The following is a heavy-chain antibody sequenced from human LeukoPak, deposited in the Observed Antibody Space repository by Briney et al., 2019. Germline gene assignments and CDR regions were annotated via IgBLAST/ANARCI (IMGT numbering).Heavy chain of an antibody. D-gene: IGHD5-24*01. Sequence: GGSLRLSCAAFGFTFSSYSMNWVRQAPGKGLEWVSSISSSSSYIYYADSVKGRFTISRDNAKNSLYLQMNSLRAEDTAVYYCARVGDGYNYYYYYYMDVWGKGTTVTVSS. J-gene: IGHJ6*03. CDR2: ISSSSSYI. V-gene: IGHV3-21*01. CDR3: ARVGDGYNYYYYYYMDV. CDR1: GFTFSSYS.